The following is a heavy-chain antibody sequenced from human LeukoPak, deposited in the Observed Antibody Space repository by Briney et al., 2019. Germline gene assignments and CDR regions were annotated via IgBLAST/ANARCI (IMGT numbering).Heavy chain of an antibody. CDR2: IYYSGST. V-gene: IGHV4-59*12. Sequence: PSETLSLTCTVSGGSISSYYWSWIRQPPGKGLEWIGYIYYSGSTNYNPSLKSRVTISVDTSKNQFSLKLSSVTAADTAVYYCARVLRGGLEYFDYWGQGTLVTVSS. J-gene: IGHJ4*02. CDR3: ARVLRGGLEYFDY. CDR1: GGSISSYY.